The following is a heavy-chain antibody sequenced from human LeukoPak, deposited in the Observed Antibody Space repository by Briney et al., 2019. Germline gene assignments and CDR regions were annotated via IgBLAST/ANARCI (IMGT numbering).Heavy chain of an antibody. J-gene: IGHJ4*02. V-gene: IGHV3-33*01. Sequence: GGSLRLSCGASGFTFSSYGMHWVRQAPGKGLEWVAVIWYDGSNKYYADSVKGRFTISRDNSKNTLYLQMNSLRAEDTAVYYCARGSNGGAPSPYYFDYWGQGTLVTVSS. CDR3: ARGSNGGAPSPYYFDY. CDR1: GFTFSSYG. D-gene: IGHD3-16*01. CDR2: IWYDGSNK.